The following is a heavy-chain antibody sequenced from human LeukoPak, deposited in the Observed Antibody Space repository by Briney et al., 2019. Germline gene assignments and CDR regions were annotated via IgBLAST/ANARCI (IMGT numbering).Heavy chain of an antibody. CDR1: GFTFSDYY. CDR2: ISSSGSTI. CDR3: ARVKYSGSHLPVYYFDY. D-gene: IGHD1-26*01. V-gene: IGHV3-11*01. J-gene: IGHJ4*02. Sequence: GGSLRLSCAASGFTFSDYYMSWIRQAPGKGLEWVSYISSSGSTIYYADSVKGRFTISRDNAKNSLYLQMNSLRAEDTAVYYCARVKYSGSHLPVYYFDYWGQGTLVTVSS.